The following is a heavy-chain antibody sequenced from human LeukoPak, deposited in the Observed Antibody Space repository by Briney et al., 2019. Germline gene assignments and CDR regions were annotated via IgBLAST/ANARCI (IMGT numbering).Heavy chain of an antibody. J-gene: IGHJ4*02. V-gene: IGHV1-18*01. CDR2: ISNYDGRT. CDR1: GYTFSNYG. D-gene: IGHD6-19*01. Sequence: ASVKVSCKASGYTFSNYGISWVRQAPGRGLEWMGWISNYDGRTNYAQNFQGRVTMTTDTSTSTAYMELRSLRPDDTAVYYCARDSLEAGGRTEDYFDYWGQGTLVTVSS. CDR3: ARDSLEAGGRTEDYFDY.